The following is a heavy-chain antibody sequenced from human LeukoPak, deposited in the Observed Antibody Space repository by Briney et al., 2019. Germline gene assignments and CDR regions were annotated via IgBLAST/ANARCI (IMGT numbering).Heavy chain of an antibody. CDR3: AKDRDGSYYYYYYMDV. CDR1: GLTFRTYA. V-gene: IGHV3-23*01. D-gene: IGHD5-24*01. CDR2: ISGSGGST. J-gene: IGHJ6*03. Sequence: GRSLRLSSAASGLTFRTYAISWVRQAPGEGLECVSAISGSGGSTYYADYVKGRFTISRDNSKNTLYLQMNSLRAEDTAVYYCAKDRDGSYYYYYYMDVWGKGTTVTVSS.